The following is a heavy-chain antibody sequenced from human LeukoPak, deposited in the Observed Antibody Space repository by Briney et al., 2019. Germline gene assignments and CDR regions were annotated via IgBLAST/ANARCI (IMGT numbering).Heavy chain of an antibody. CDR1: GGSFSGYY. J-gene: IGHJ4*02. CDR2: INHSGST. D-gene: IGHD2-2*01. CDR3: ARLVVVPAAIDY. Sequence: PSETLSLTCAVYGGSFSGYYWSWIRQPPGKGLEWIGEINHSGSTNYNPSLKSRVTISVDTSKNQFSLKLSSVTAADTAVYYCARLVVVPAAIDYWGQGTLVTVSS. V-gene: IGHV4-34*01.